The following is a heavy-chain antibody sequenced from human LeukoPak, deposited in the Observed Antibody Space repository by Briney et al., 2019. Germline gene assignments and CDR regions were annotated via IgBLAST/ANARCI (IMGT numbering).Heavy chain of an antibody. CDR1: GFTFSSYA. V-gene: IGHV3-30*03. D-gene: IGHD2-21*02. CDR2: ISYDGSNK. J-gene: IGHJ3*02. Sequence: GGSLRLSCAASGFTFSSYAMSWVRQAPGKGLEWVAVISYDGSNKYYADSVKGRFTISRDNSKNTLYLHMNSLRAEDTAVYYCASELAYCGGDCSSAFDIWGQGTMVTVSS. CDR3: ASELAYCGGDCSSAFDI.